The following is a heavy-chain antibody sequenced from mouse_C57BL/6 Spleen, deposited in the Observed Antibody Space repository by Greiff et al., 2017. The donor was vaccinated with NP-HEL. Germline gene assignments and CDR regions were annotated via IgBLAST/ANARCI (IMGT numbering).Heavy chain of an antibody. V-gene: IGHV1-4*01. CDR1: GYTFTSYT. CDR2: INPSSGYT. CDR3: SITTVVARDAMDY. J-gene: IGHJ4*01. D-gene: IGHD1-1*01. Sequence: QVQLQQSGAELARPGASVKMSCKASGYTFTSYTMHWVKQRPGQGLEWIGYINPSSGYTKYNQKFKDKATLTADKSSSTAYMQLSSLTSEDSAVYYSSITTVVARDAMDYWGQGTSVTVSS.